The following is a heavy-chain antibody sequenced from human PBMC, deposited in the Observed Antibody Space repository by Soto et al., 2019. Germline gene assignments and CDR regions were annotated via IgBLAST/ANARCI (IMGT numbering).Heavy chain of an antibody. Sequence: GASVKVSCKASGYTFTSYGISWVRQAPGQGLEWMGWISAYNGNTNYAQKLQGRVTMTTDTSTSTAYMELRSLRSDDTAVYYCASDGRILTGYYNYYYYGMDVWGQGTTVTVSS. V-gene: IGHV1-18*04. D-gene: IGHD3-9*01. CDR2: ISAYNGNT. CDR3: ASDGRILTGYYNYYYYGMDV. J-gene: IGHJ6*02. CDR1: GYTFTSYG.